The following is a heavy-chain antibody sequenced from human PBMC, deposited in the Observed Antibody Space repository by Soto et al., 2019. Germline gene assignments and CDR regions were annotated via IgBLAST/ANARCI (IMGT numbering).Heavy chain of an antibody. Sequence: GGSLRLSCAASGFTFSAYWMHWVRQAPGKGLVWVSRINSDGSTTRYVDSVEGRFTISRDNAKNTLYLQMNSLRAEDTAVYYCTRDLPEQPHVYWGQGTLVTVSS. D-gene: IGHD6-13*01. CDR1: GFTFSAYW. V-gene: IGHV3-74*01. CDR2: INSDGSTT. J-gene: IGHJ4*02. CDR3: TRDLPEQPHVY.